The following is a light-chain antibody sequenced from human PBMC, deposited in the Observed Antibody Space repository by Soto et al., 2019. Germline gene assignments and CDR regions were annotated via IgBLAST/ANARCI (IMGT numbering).Light chain of an antibody. CDR1: QSVSRN. J-gene: IGKJ4*01. Sequence: EIVMTQSTATLSVSPGERATLSCRASQSVSRNLAWYQQKPGQAPRLLIYGASTRATGIPARFSGSGSGTEFTPTISSLQSEDFAVYYCQQYNNWPPGAFGGGTKVEIK. V-gene: IGKV3-15*01. CDR2: GAS. CDR3: QQYNNWPPGA.